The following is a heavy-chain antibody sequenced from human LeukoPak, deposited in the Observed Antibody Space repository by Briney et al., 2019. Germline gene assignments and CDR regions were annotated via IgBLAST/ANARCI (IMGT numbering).Heavy chain of an antibody. D-gene: IGHD6-13*01. Sequence: HPGRSLRLSCAASGFTFDDYSMHWVRQSPGKGLEWLSGLGWNGDIIDYADSVKGRFTISRDNAKNSLYLQMDSLKTEDTALYYCAKGSLIAASGTLFDFWGQGTRVTVSS. J-gene: IGHJ4*02. V-gene: IGHV3-9*01. CDR2: LGWNGDII. CDR3: AKGSLIAASGTLFDF. CDR1: GFTFDDYS.